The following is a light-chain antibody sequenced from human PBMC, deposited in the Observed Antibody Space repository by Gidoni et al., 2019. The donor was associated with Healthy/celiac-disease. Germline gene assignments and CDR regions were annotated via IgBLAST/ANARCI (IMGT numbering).Light chain of an antibody. J-gene: IGLJ2*01. V-gene: IGLV2-23*01. CDR1: SSDVGSYNL. Sequence: QSARTQPASVSGSPGQSITISCTGTSSDVGSYNLVSWYQQHPGKAPKLMIYEGSERPSGFSNRFSGSKSGNTASLTISGLQAEDEADYYCCSYAGSSTVVFGGGTKLTVL. CDR2: EGS. CDR3: CSYAGSSTVV.